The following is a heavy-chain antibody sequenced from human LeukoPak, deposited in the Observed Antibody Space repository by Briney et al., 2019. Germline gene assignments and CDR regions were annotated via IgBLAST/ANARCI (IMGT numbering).Heavy chain of an antibody. CDR2: ISYDGSNK. D-gene: IGHD2-2*01. CDR3: ANIFSCSTSCSILDY. CDR1: GFTFSSYG. Sequence: GGSLRLSCAASGFTFSSYGMHWVRQAPGKGLEWVAVISYDGSNKYYADSVKGRFTISRDNSKNTLYLQMNSLRAEDTAVYYSANIFSCSTSCSILDYWGQGTLVTVSS. J-gene: IGHJ4*02. V-gene: IGHV3-30*18.